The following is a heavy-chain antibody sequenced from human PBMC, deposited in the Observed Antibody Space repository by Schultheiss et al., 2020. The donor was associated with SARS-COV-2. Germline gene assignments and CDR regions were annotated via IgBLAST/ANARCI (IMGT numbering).Heavy chain of an antibody. Sequence: SETLSLTCAVSGGSISSSNWWSWVRQPPGKGLEWIGYIYYSGSTNYNPSLKSRVTISVDTSKNQFSLKLSSVTAADTAVYYCARSAGAGYYYYYYYGMDVWGQGTTVTVSS. V-gene: IGHV4-4*02. CDR3: ARSAGAGYYYYYYYGMDV. CDR2: IYYSGST. CDR1: GGSISSSNW. J-gene: IGHJ6*02. D-gene: IGHD3-9*01.